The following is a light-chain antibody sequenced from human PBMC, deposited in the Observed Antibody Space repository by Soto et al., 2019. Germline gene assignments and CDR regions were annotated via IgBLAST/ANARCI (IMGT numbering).Light chain of an antibody. CDR1: QSVRNNY. J-gene: IGKJ4*01. Sequence: EIVLTQSPGTLSLSPGEGATLSCRASQSVRNNYLAWYQQKPGQAPRFLIYGASTRATGIPDRFSGGGSGTDFTLTISRLEPEDFAVYYCQQFGSYPLTFGGGTKVDIK. CDR3: QQFGSYPLT. CDR2: GAS. V-gene: IGKV3-20*01.